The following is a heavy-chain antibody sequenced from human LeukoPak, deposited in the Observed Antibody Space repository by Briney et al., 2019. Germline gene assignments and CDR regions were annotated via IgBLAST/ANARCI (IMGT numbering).Heavy chain of an antibody. CDR2: TYYRSKFYT. D-gene: IGHD6-25*01. J-gene: IGHJ4*02. Sequence: SQALSLTCAISGDSVSSNSATWKWIRQSPSRGLEWHGRTYYRSKFYTDYAPSVKSRITINPDTSKNQFSLQLNSVTPEDTAVYFCANGYYYFDYWGQGTLVTVSS. V-gene: IGHV6-1*01. CDR3: ANGYYYFDY. CDR1: GDSVSSNSAT.